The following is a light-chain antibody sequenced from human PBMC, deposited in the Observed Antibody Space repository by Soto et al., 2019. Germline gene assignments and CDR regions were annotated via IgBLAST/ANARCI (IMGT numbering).Light chain of an antibody. J-gene: IGKJ5*01. CDR2: GAS. CDR1: QRITRD. Sequence: DIQMTQSPSPLSASLGDSVTVSSLACQRITRDLNWDQQKPGKAPRLLIYGASNFQSGVPSRFSGSGSGTHFTLTISSLQPEDFATYYCQQLHGYPITFGQGTRLEIK. V-gene: IGKV1-39*01. CDR3: QQLHGYPIT.